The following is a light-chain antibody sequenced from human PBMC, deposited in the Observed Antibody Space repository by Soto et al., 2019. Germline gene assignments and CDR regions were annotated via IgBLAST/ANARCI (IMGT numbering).Light chain of an antibody. CDR2: DAS. V-gene: IGKV3-11*01. Sequence: EIVLTQSPATLSLSPGERATLSCRASQSISYYLVWYQQKPGQAPRLLMYDASNRATGIPARFSGSGSGTDFTLTISSLEPEDFAVYFCLQRSNWPYTFGQGTKLEIK. J-gene: IGKJ2*01. CDR1: QSISYY. CDR3: LQRSNWPYT.